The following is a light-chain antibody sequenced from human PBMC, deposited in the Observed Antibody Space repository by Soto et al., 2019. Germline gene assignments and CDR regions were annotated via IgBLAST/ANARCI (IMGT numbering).Light chain of an antibody. J-gene: IGLJ2*01. Sequence: QSALTQPRSVSGSPGQSVTISCTGTSSDVGGYNYVSWYQQHPGKAPKLMIYDVTKRPSGVPDRFSGSKSGNTASLTVSGLQAEGEADYYCSSFAGSNTVVFGGGTKLTVL. CDR2: DVT. CDR1: SSDVGGYNY. V-gene: IGLV2-11*01. CDR3: SSFAGSNTVV.